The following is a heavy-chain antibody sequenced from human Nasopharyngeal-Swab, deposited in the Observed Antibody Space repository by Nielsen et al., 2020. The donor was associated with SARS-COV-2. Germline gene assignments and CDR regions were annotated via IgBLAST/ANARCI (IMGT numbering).Heavy chain of an antibody. V-gene: IGHV4-59*08. J-gene: IGHJ2*01. CDR2: IYYSGST. CDR1: GGSISSYY. D-gene: IGHD6-13*01. CDR3: ARRMSPAGTELRVWWYFDL. Sequence: SATLSLTCTVSGGSISSYYWSWIRQPPGKGLECIGYIYYSGSTNYNPSLKSRVTISVDTSKNQFSLKLSSVTAADTAVYYCARRMSPAGTELRVWWYFDLWGRGTLVTVSS.